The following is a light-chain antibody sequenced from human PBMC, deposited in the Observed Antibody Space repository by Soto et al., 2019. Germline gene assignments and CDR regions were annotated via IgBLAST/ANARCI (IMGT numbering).Light chain of an antibody. CDR3: CSYTTSNTRQIV. CDR2: SVN. V-gene: IGLV2-14*03. CDR1: SSDVGSYDY. Sequence: QSALIQPPSVSGSPVQSVTISCTGTSSDVGSYDYVSWYQHHPGTVPKPMIYSVNTQPSGVSNRFSGSKSGNTASMTISGLQPEDEADYYCCSYTTSNTRQIVFGTGTKVTVL. J-gene: IGLJ1*01.